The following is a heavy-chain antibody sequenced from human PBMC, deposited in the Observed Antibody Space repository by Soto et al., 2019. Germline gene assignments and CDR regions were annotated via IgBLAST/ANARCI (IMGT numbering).Heavy chain of an antibody. J-gene: IGHJ5*02. V-gene: IGHV3-23*01. CDR2: ISGSGGST. D-gene: IGHD3-3*01. Sequence: EVQLLESGGGLVQPGGSLRLSCAASGFTFSSYAMSWVRQAPGKGLEWVSAISGSGGSTYYADSVKGRFTISRDNSKNTLYRQMNSLRAEDTAVYYCAKDLSYYDFWSGPTSHTGFDPWGQGTLVTVSS. CDR3: AKDLSYYDFWSGPTSHTGFDP. CDR1: GFTFSSYA.